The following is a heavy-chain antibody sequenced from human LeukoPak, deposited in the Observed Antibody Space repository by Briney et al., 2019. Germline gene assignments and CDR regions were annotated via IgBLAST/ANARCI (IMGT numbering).Heavy chain of an antibody. V-gene: IGHV4-59*01. CDR2: IYYSGST. Sequence: TSETLSLTCTVSGGSISSYYWSWIRQPPGKGLEWIGYIYYSGSTNYNPSLKSRVTISVDTSKNQFSLKLSSVTAADTAVYYCARATTVTINYWGQGTLVTVSS. D-gene: IGHD4-17*01. CDR1: GGSISSYY. J-gene: IGHJ4*02. CDR3: ARATTVTINY.